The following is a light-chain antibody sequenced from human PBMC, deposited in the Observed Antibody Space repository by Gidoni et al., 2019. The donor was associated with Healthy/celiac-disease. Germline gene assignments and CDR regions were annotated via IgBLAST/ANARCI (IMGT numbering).Light chain of an antibody. CDR2: LGS. J-gene: IGKJ4*01. CDR1: QSLLHSNGYNY. Sequence: DILMTQSHLSLPVTPGEPASISCRSSQSLLHSNGYNYLDWYLQKPGQSPQLLSYLGSNRASGVPDRCSGSGSGTDCTLKISRVEAEDVGVYYCMQALQTPLTFGGGTKVEIK. V-gene: IGKV2-28*01. CDR3: MQALQTPLT.